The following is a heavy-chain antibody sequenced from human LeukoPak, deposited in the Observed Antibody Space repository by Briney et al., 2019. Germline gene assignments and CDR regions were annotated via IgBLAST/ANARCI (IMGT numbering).Heavy chain of an antibody. J-gene: IGHJ5*02. D-gene: IGHD3-22*01. V-gene: IGHV3-21*01. CDR1: GFTFSSYN. CDR2: ISSSSSYI. CDR3: ARYYYDNSGAWFDP. Sequence: GGSLRLSCAASGFTFSSYNMNWVRQAPGKGLEWVSSISSSSSYIYYADSVKGRFTISRDNAKNSPYLQMNSLRVEDTAVYYCARYYYDNSGAWFDPWGQGTLVTVSS.